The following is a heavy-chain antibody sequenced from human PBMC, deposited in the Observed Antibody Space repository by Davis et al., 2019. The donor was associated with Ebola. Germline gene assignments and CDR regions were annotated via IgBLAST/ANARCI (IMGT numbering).Heavy chain of an antibody. CDR2: INPHNGNT. CDR3: ARAQFPTTSDH. V-gene: IGHV1-18*04. CDR1: GYTFTSYG. J-gene: IGHJ4*02. D-gene: IGHD1-1*01. Sequence: ASVKDSCKASGYTFTSYGITWVRQPPGQGLEWMGWINPHNGNTNYAQNVQGRVTMTTDTSTSTAYMEVGILRSDDTAVYYCARAQFPTTSDHWGQGTLVTVSS.